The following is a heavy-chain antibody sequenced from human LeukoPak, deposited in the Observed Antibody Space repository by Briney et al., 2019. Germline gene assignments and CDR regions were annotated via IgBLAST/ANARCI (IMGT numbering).Heavy chain of an antibody. Sequence: GGSLRLSCAASGFTFSSYWMSWVRQAPGSGLEWVANIKQDGSEKYYVDSVKGRFTISKDNAKNSLYLQMNSLRAEDTAVYYCARALYGDYASFDYWGQGTLVTVSS. CDR1: GFTFSSYW. CDR3: ARALYGDYASFDY. J-gene: IGHJ4*02. CDR2: IKQDGSEK. D-gene: IGHD4-17*01. V-gene: IGHV3-7*01.